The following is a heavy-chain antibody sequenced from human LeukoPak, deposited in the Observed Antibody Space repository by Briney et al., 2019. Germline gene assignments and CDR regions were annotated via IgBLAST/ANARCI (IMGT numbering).Heavy chain of an antibody. CDR2: ISGSGDRR. CDR3: AKNWNDDTVGY. V-gene: IGHV3-23*01. D-gene: IGHD1-1*01. Sequence: GGSLRLSCGASGFTFSSYAMSWVRQAPGKGLEWVSGISGSGDRRNYADSVKGRFTISRDISKNTLYLQMNSLRAEDTAVYYCAKNWNDDTVGYWGQGTLVTVSS. J-gene: IGHJ4*02. CDR1: GFTFSSYA.